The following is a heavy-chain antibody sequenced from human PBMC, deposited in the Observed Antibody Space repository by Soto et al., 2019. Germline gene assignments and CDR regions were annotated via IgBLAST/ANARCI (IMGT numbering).Heavy chain of an antibody. CDR3: ERRV. CDR2: ISAGGDRT. CDR1: GFTFSNYP. Sequence: EVQVSESGGGLVQPGGSLRLSCATSGFTFSNYPMNWVRQALGKGLEWVSGISAGGDRTYYAESVKGRFTIFRDNSKNSVYLRMNSLRVEDTDVYYCERRVWGQGTLVTVSS. V-gene: IGHV3-23*01. J-gene: IGHJ4*02.